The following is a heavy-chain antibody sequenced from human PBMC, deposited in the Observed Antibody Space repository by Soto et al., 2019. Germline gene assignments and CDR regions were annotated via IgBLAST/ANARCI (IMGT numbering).Heavy chain of an antibody. CDR1: GFTFSSYG. J-gene: IGHJ6*02. Sequence: GGSLRLSCAASGFTFSSYGMHWVRQAPGKGLEWVAVISYDGSNKYYADSVKGRFTISRDNSKNTLYLQMSSLRAEDTAVYYCVQDGSSRWPYYYDMDVWGQGTTVTVSS. CDR3: VQDGSSRWPYYYDMDV. CDR2: ISYDGSNK. V-gene: IGHV3-30*18. D-gene: IGHD6-19*01.